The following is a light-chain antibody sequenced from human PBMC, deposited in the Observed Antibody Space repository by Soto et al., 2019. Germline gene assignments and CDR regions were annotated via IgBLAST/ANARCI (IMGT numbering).Light chain of an antibody. CDR1: SSDVGTYNL. CDR3: TSFARGSTVV. CDR2: ATS. Sequence: QSALTHPAAVSGSPGQSISIWCPDNSSDVGTYNLVSWYIQYPGKAPKLMIYATSKRPSGVSNRFSGSKSGDTASLTISGLQAEDEADYYCTSFARGSTVVFGGGTKVTVL. V-gene: IGLV2-23*01. J-gene: IGLJ3*02.